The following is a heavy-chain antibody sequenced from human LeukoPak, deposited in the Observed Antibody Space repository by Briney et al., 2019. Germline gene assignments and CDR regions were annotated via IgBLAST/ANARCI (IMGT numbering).Heavy chain of an antibody. V-gene: IGHV3-33*08. Sequence: PGGSLRLSCAASVFTFSKYGMHWVRQAPGKGLEWVAVIWYDGSNKYYADSVKGRFTISRDNSKNTLYLQMNSLRAEDTAVYYCARGEGYSYGFDYWGQGTLVTVSS. CDR1: VFTFSKYG. J-gene: IGHJ4*02. CDR2: IWYDGSNK. D-gene: IGHD5-18*01. CDR3: ARGEGYSYGFDY.